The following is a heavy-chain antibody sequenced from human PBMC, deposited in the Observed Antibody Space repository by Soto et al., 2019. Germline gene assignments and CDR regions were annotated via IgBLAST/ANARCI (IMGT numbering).Heavy chain of an antibody. V-gene: IGHV1-8*01. Sequence: ASVKVSCKASGYTFTSYDINWVRQATGQGLEWMGWMNPNSGNTGYAQKFQGRVTMTRNTSISTACMELSSLRSEDTAVYYCARGGSLTYYDILTGYDDSNDYWGQGTLVTVSS. J-gene: IGHJ4*02. CDR1: GYTFTSYD. CDR2: MNPNSGNT. D-gene: IGHD3-9*01. CDR3: ARGGSLTYYDILTGYDDSNDY.